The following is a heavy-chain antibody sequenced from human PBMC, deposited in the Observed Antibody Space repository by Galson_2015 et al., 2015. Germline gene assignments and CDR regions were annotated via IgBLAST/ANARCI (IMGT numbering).Heavy chain of an antibody. V-gene: IGHV5-51*03. D-gene: IGHD6-19*01. CDR3: ARNGVAVAGTYPELFYYYYGMDV. J-gene: IGHJ6*02. CDR2: IYPGDSDT. Sequence: QSGAEVKKPGESLKISCKGSGYSFTSYWIGWVRQMPGKGLEWMGIIYPGDSDTRYSPSFQGQVTISADKSISTAYLQWSSLKASDTAMYYCARNGVAVAGTYPELFYYYYGMDVWGQGTTVTVSS. CDR1: GYSFTSYW.